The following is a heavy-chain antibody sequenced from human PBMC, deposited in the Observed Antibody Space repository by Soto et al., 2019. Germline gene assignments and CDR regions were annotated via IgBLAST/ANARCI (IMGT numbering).Heavy chain of an antibody. J-gene: IGHJ5*02. CDR2: INHSGST. Sequence: QVQLQQWGAGLLKPSETLSLTCAVYGGSFSGYYWSWIRQPPGKGLEWIGEINHSGSTNYNPSLKSRVTISVDTSKNQFSLKLSSVTAADTAVYYCARGRTCIGPNDFWSGQHRYNWFDPWGQGTLVTVSS. CDR1: GGSFSGYY. V-gene: IGHV4-34*01. CDR3: ARGRTCIGPNDFWSGQHRYNWFDP. D-gene: IGHD3-3*01.